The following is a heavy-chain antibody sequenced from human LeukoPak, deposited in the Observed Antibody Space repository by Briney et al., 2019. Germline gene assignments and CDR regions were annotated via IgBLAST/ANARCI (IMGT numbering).Heavy chain of an antibody. D-gene: IGHD3-22*01. V-gene: IGHV4-34*01. CDR3: ARRRIAKIVVVHSFSYGMAV. CDR1: GGSLTDYF. J-gene: IGHJ6*02. Sequence: SQTLSLTCSVYGGSLTDYFCAWIRRSPREGVWRIVEITDNIGGTKYNPSLHSRVSISLEKSKNQFSLQLRSVTAADTAVYYCARRRIAKIVVVHSFSYGMAVWGQGTTVAVSS. CDR2: ITDNIGGT.